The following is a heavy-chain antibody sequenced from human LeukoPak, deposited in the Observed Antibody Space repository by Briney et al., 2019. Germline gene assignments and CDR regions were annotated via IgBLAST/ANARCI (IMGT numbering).Heavy chain of an antibody. J-gene: IGHJ3*02. Sequence: PSETLSLTCTVFGGSISSYYWSWIRQPPGKGLEWIGYIYYSGSTNYNPSLKSRVTISVDTSKNQFSLKLSSVTAADTAVYYCARHGNHYDFWSGTDAFDIWGQGTMVTVSS. CDR3: ARHGNHYDFWSGTDAFDI. V-gene: IGHV4-59*08. D-gene: IGHD3-3*01. CDR1: GGSISSYY. CDR2: IYYSGST.